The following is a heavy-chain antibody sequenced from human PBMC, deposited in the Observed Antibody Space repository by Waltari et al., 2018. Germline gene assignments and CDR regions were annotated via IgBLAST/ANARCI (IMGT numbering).Heavy chain of an antibody. D-gene: IGHD2-21*02. Sequence: EVQLVQSGGGLVQPGGSLKLSCSVSGFTFSGSSIHWVRQASGKGRGWVGRIRDKANNDATEYGASVKGRFTFSRDDSKNTAYLQMNSLKTEDTAVYYCTTGHCGSDCYIYFYWGLGTLVTVSS. CDR2: IRDKANNDAT. CDR3: TTGHCGSDCYIYFY. V-gene: IGHV3-73*01. J-gene: IGHJ4*02. CDR1: GFTFSGSS.